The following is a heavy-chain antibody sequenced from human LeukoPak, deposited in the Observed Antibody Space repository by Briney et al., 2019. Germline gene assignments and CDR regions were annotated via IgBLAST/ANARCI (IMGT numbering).Heavy chain of an antibody. J-gene: IGHJ3*02. D-gene: IGHD1-26*01. CDR2: ISWNSGSI. Sequence: GGSLRLSCAASGFTFDDYAMHWVRQAPGKGLEWVSGISWNSGSIGYADSVKGRFTIPRDNAKNSLYLQMNSLRAEDMALYYCAKVYSGSYHDAFDIWGQGTMVTVSS. CDR1: GFTFDDYA. V-gene: IGHV3-9*03. CDR3: AKVYSGSYHDAFDI.